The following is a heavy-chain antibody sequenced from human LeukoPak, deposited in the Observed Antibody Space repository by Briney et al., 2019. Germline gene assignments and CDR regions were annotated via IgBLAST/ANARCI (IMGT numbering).Heavy chain of an antibody. Sequence: GGSLRLSCAASGFTFSSYGMHWVRQAPGKGLEWVAVISYDGSNKYYADSVKGRFTISRDNSKNTLYLQMNSLRAEDTAVYYCAKDKGRSLWELGNAFDIWGQGTMVTVSS. J-gene: IGHJ3*02. CDR2: ISYDGSNK. CDR3: AKDKGRSLWELGNAFDI. V-gene: IGHV3-30*18. D-gene: IGHD1-26*01. CDR1: GFTFSSYG.